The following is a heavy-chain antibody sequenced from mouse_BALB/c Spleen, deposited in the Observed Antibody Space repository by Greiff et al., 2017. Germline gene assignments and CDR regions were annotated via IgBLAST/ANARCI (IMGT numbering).Heavy chain of an antibody. CDR2: IYPGNSDT. CDR1: GYSFTSYW. Sequence: VQLQQSGTVLARPGASVKMSCKASGYSFTSYWMHWVKQRPGQGLEWIGAIYPGNSDTSYNQKFKGKAKLTAVTSASTAYMELSSLTNEDSAVYYGTREEIYAGYHLFAYWGQGTLVTVSA. D-gene: IGHD2-3*01. CDR3: TREEIYAGYHLFAY. V-gene: IGHV1-5*01. J-gene: IGHJ3*01.